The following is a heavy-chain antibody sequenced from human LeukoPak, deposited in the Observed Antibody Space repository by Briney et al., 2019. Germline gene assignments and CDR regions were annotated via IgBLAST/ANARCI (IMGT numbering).Heavy chain of an antibody. CDR3: ARDQEGFDY. CDR2: INPIAGTT. Sequence: ASVKVSCKTSGYTFTTYYIHWLRQAPGQGLKWMGMINPIAGTTTYAQQFQGRVTVTRDTSTSTVHMELSGLRSEDTAVYYCARDQEGFDYWGQGTLVTVSS. CDR1: GYTFTTYY. J-gene: IGHJ4*02. V-gene: IGHV1-46*01.